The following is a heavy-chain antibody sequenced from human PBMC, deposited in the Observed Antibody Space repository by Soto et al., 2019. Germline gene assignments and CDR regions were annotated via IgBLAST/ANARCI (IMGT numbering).Heavy chain of an antibody. CDR3: ARRALRWLLDY. Sequence: QVQLVESGGGVVQPGRSLRLSCAASGFTFSSYTMHWVRQAPGKGLEWVAVISYDGSNKYYADSVKSRFTISRDNSKNTLYLQMNSLRAEDTAVYYCARRALRWLLDYWGQGTLVTVSS. CDR2: ISYDGSNK. CDR1: GFTFSSYT. V-gene: IGHV3-30-3*01. D-gene: IGHD5-12*01. J-gene: IGHJ4*02.